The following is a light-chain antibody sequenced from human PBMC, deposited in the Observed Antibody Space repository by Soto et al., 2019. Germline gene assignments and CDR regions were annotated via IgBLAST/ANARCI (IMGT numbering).Light chain of an antibody. J-gene: IGLJ2*01. CDR3: CSYAGIVV. V-gene: IGLV2-11*01. CDR1: SSDVGGYNY. Sequence: QSALTQPRLVSGSPGQSVTISCTGTSSDVGGYNYVSWYQQHPGKAPKLMIYDVSKRPSGVPDRFSGSKSGNTASLTISGLQAEDEADYYCCSYAGIVVFGGGTKLTVL. CDR2: DVS.